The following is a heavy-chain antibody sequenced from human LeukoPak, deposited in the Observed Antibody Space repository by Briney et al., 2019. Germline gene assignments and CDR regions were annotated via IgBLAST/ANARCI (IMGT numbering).Heavy chain of an antibody. CDR2: INFSGST. D-gene: IGHD2-15*01. CDR1: GGSISSGAYY. V-gene: IGHV4-30-4*01. CDR3: ATAPVGYCSGGTGQRYFDY. Sequence: SQTLSLTCTVSGGSISSGAYYWSWLRQPPGEGLEYIGYINFSGSTSYNPSLKCRLTISVVTSKTQFSLKLSSVTAAATPVYYCATAPVGYCSGGTGQRYFDYWGQGTLVTVFS. J-gene: IGHJ4*02.